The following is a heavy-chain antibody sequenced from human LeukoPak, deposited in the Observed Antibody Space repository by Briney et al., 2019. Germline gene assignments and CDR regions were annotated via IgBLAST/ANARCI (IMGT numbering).Heavy chain of an antibody. J-gene: IGHJ4*02. V-gene: IGHV1-18*01. CDR1: GYTFTSYG. CDR3: ASSKGPYGSGSYYLGDY. CDR2: ISAYNGNT. D-gene: IGHD3-10*01. Sequence: ASVTVSCKASGYTFTSYGISWVRQAPGQGLEWMGWISAYNGNTNYAQKLQGRVTMTTDTSTSTAYMELRSLRSDDTAVYYCASSKGPYGSGSYYLGDYWGQGTLVTVSS.